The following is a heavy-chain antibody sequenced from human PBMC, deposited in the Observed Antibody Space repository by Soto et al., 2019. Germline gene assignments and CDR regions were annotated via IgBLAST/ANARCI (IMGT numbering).Heavy chain of an antibody. D-gene: IGHD5-12*01. V-gene: IGHV4-39*01. CDR2: IYYSGST. CDR3: ARHHSGYDWDYFDY. CDR1: GGSISSSSYY. J-gene: IGHJ4*02. Sequence: SETLSLTCTVSGGSISSSSYYWGWIRQPPGKGLEWIGSIYYSGSTYYNPSLKSRVTISVDTSKNQFSLKLSSVTAADTAVYYCARHHSGYDWDYFDYWGQGTLVTVSS.